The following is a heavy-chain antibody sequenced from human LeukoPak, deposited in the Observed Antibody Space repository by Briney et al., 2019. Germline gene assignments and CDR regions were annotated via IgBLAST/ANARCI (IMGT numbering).Heavy chain of an antibody. D-gene: IGHD3-22*01. CDR1: GGSISSSSYY. CDR2: IYYSGST. J-gene: IGHJ4*02. V-gene: IGHV4-39*01. Sequence: SETLSLTCTVSGGSISSSSYYWGWIRQPPGKGLEWIGRIYYSGSTYYNPSLKSRVTISVDTSKNQFSLKLSSVAAADTAVYYCANTKSSFGITMIVVGRTFDYWGQGTLVTVSS. CDR3: ANTKSSFGITMIVVGRTFDY.